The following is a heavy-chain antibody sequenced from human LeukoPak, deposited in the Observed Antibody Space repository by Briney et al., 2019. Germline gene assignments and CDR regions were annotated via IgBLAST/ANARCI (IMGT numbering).Heavy chain of an antibody. CDR3: AREASVLRYFDWLSY. CDR1: GYTYTSYD. CDR2: MNPNSGNT. Sequence: RASVKVSCQASGYTYTSYDINRVRQATGQGLEWVGWMNPNSGNTGYAQKFQGRVTMTRNTSISTAYMELSSLRSEDTAVYYCAREASVLRYFDWLSYWGQGTLVTVSS. D-gene: IGHD3-9*01. V-gene: IGHV1-8*01. J-gene: IGHJ4*02.